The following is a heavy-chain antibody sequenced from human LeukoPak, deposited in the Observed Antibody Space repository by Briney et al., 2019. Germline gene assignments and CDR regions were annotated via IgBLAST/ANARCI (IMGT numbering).Heavy chain of an antibody. CDR1: GFTFSSYG. J-gene: IGHJ6*02. V-gene: IGHV3-30*18. CDR2: ISYDGSNK. Sequence: GRSLRLSCAASGFTFSSYGMHWVRQAPGKGLEWVAVISYDGSNKYYADSVKGRFTISRDNSKNTLYLQMNSLRAEDTAVYYCAKSVVRGDGHYYGMDVWGQGTTVTVSS. CDR3: AKSVVRGDGHYYGMDV. D-gene: IGHD2-21*01.